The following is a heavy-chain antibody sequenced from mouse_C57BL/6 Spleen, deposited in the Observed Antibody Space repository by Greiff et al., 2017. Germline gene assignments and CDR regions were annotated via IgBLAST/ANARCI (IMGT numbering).Heavy chain of an antibody. D-gene: IGHD1-1*01. CDR1: GYSITSGYY. CDR3: ARAGTTVDWYFDV. Sequence: VQLKESGPGLVKPSLSLSLTCSVTGYSITSGYYWNWIRQFPGNKLEWMGYISYDGSNNYNPSLKNRISITRDTSKNQVFLKLNSVTTEDTATYYCARAGTTVDWYFDVWGTGTTVTVSS. J-gene: IGHJ1*03. V-gene: IGHV3-6*01. CDR2: ISYDGSN.